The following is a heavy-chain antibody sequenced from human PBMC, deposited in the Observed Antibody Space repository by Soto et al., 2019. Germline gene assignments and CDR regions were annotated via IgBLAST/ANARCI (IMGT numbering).Heavy chain of an antibody. Sequence: EVQLVESGGGLVQPGGSLRLSGAASGFTFSMYWMHWVRQVPGKGPEWVSRINDDGISTNYADSVKGRFTISRDNAQNTLDLQMNALRVEDTGVYYCTRGPRPSSTGTAAFWGQGTLGTVSA. V-gene: IGHV3-74*01. CDR2: INDDGIST. CDR3: TRGPRPSSTGTAAF. CDR1: GFTFSMYW. J-gene: IGHJ4*02. D-gene: IGHD1-1*01.